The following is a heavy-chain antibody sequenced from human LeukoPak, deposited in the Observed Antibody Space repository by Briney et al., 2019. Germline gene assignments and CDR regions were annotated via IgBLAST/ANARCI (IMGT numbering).Heavy chain of an antibody. J-gene: IGHJ4*02. CDR3: ARDPHCSSTNCPFDY. CDR1: GGSITSTNW. D-gene: IGHD2-2*01. CDR2: ISLRGRT. Sequence: PSGTLSLTCGVSGGSITSTNWWSWVRQPPGQGLEWIGEISLRGRTNYNPSLNSRVTMSLDESKNQLSLNLTSVTAADTAVYYCARDPHCSSTNCPFDYWGQGTLSSSPQ. V-gene: IGHV4-4*02.